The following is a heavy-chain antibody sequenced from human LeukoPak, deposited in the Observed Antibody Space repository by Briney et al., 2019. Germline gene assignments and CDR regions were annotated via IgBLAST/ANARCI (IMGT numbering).Heavy chain of an antibody. J-gene: IGHJ6*03. V-gene: IGHV3-9*01. CDR3: AKDHDPGDYYYMDV. CDR1: GFTFDDYA. Sequence: GRSLRLSCAASGFTFDDYAMHWVRQAPGKGLEWVSGISWNSGSIGYADSVKGRFTISRDNAKNSLYLQMNSLRAEDPALYYCAKDHDPGDYYYMDVWGKGTTVTVSS. CDR2: ISWNSGSI. D-gene: IGHD1-26*01.